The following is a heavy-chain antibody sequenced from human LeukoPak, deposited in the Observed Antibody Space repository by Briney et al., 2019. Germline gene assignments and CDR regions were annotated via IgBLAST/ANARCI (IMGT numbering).Heavy chain of an antibody. V-gene: IGHV3-30*02. CDR3: AKDHGFWSGFLF. D-gene: IGHD3-3*01. CDR1: GFLFRSNG. Sequence: GGSLRLFCEASGFLFRSNGMHWVRQAPGKGLEWVAFIRSDGNVTKYLDSIKGRFTISRDNSKNILYLQLNDVRPDDTAVYFCAKDHGFWSGFLFWGQGTLVTVSS. CDR2: IRSDGNVT. J-gene: IGHJ4*02.